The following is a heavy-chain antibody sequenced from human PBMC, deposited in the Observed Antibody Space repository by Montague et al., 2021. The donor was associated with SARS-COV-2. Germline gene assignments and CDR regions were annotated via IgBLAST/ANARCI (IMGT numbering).Heavy chain of an antibody. CDR3: AVNSNYYYYYGMDV. Sequence: SETLSLTCTVSGYSISSGYYWGWIRQPPGKGLEWIGSIYHSGSTYYNPSLKSRVTISVDTSKNQFSLKLSSVTAADTAVYYCAVNSNYYYYYGMDVGGQGTT. CDR1: GYSISSGYY. CDR2: IYHSGST. V-gene: IGHV4-38-2*02. D-gene: IGHD4-11*01. J-gene: IGHJ6*02.